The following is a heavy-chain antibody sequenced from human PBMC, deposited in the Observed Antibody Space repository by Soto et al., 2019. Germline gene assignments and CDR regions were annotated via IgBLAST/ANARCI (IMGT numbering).Heavy chain of an antibody. CDR3: AGLTFRMSAASHGRSNLFGP. Sequence: SENLSLTCTVSGGSISNPSYYWGWVRQPPGKGLEWIGDIFYTGRTYYSPSLKSRVTISVDTSKEQFSLNLTSVTAADTAVYFCAGLTFRMSAASHGRSNLFGPCAPGTLVTVSS. D-gene: IGHD2-15*01. CDR2: IFYTGRT. V-gene: IGHV4-39*01. CDR1: GGSISNPSYY. J-gene: IGHJ5*02.